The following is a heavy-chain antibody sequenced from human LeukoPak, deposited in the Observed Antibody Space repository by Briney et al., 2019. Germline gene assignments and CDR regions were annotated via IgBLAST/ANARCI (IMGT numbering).Heavy chain of an antibody. V-gene: IGHV1-18*01. J-gene: IGHJ4*02. D-gene: IGHD3-16*02. CDR1: GYTFTTYG. Sequence: ASVNVSCKASGYTFTTYGISWVRQAPGQGLEWMGWITTYNGNTNYAQKFQGRVTMTTDTSTSTAYMELRSLRSDDTAVYFCAREELRLGELSFDFWGQGTLVTVSS. CDR3: AREELRLGELSFDF. CDR2: ITTYNGNT.